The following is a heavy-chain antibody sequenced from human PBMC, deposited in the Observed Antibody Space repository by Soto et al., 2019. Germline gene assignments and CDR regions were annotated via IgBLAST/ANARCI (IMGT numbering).Heavy chain of an antibody. CDR2: IYYSGST. CDR1: GGSISSGGYY. J-gene: IGHJ5*02. Sequence: SETLSLTCTVSGGSISSGGYYWSGSRQHPGKGLEWIGYIYYSGSTYYNPSLKSRVTISVDTSKNQFSLKLSSVTAADTAVYYCARINSSSLDGWFDPWGQGTLVTVSS. V-gene: IGHV4-31*03. D-gene: IGHD6-13*01. CDR3: ARINSSSLDGWFDP.